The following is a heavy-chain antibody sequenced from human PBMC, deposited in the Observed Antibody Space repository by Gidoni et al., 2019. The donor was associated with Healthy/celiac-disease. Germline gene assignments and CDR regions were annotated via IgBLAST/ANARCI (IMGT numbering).Heavy chain of an antibody. Sequence: EVQLLESGGGLVQPGGSLRLSCAASGFTFSSYAMSWVRQAPGKGLEWVSAISGSGVSTYYADSVKGRFTISRDNSKNTLYLQMNSLRAEDTAVYYCVLLWFGESDAFDIWGQGTMVTVSS. CDR1: GFTFSSYA. V-gene: IGHV3-23*01. J-gene: IGHJ3*02. CDR2: ISGSGVST. D-gene: IGHD3-10*01. CDR3: VLLWFGESDAFDI.